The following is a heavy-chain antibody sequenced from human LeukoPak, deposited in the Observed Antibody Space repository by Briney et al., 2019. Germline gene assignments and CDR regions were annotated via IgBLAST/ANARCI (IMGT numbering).Heavy chain of an antibody. CDR1: GFIFSRYS. Sequence: GGSLRLSCVASGFIFSRYSMNWVRQAPGKGLEWVSAISGSGGSTYYADSVKGRFTISRDNSKNTLYLQMNSLRAEDTAVYYCAKDHTLAAAGHFDYWGQGTLVTVSS. V-gene: IGHV3-23*01. CDR2: ISGSGGST. J-gene: IGHJ4*02. D-gene: IGHD6-13*01. CDR3: AKDHTLAAAGHFDY.